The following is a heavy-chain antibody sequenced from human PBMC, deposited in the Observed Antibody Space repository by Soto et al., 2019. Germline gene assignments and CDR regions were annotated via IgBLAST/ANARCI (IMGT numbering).Heavy chain of an antibody. CDR2: VTGSGSTT. CDR1: GFTFSNYD. J-gene: IGHJ3*01. V-gene: IGHV3-23*01. D-gene: IGHD3-10*01. CDR3: AKPAPNYFSARASDL. Sequence: VQLLESGGGLAQPGGSLRLSCAASGFTFSNYDMSWVRQAPGKGLEWVSTVTGSGSTTYYADSVKGRFTISRDNSKNTVHLQMDSLKADDTAVYHCAKPAPNYFSARASDLRGQGTMVTVSS.